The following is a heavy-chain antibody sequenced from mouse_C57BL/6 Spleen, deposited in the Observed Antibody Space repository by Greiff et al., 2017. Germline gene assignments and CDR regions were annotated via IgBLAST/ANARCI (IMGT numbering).Heavy chain of an antibody. J-gene: IGHJ4*01. CDR3: ARAGKDYYGSSCYYAMDY. V-gene: IGHV1-69*01. Sequence: QVQLQQPGAVLVMPGASVKLSCKASGYTFTSYWMHWVKQRPGQGLEWIGEIDPSDSYTNYNQKFKGKSTLPVVKSSSTAYMQLSSLTSEDSAVYYCARAGKDYYGSSCYYAMDYWGQGTSVTVSS. CDR2: IDPSDSYT. D-gene: IGHD1-1*01. CDR1: GYTFTSYW.